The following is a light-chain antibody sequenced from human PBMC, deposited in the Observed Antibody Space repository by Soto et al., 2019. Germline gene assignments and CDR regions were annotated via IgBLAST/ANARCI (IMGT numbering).Light chain of an antibody. CDR2: DVT. V-gene: IGLV2-11*01. Sequence: QSALTQPRSVSGSPGQSVTISCTGTSSDVGGYNYVSWYQQHPGRAPKLIIFDVTKRPSGVPDRFSGSKSGNTASLTFSGLQAEDEADYYCCSFAGTYTWILGGGTKLTVL. CDR3: CSFAGTYTWI. J-gene: IGLJ2*01. CDR1: SSDVGGYNY.